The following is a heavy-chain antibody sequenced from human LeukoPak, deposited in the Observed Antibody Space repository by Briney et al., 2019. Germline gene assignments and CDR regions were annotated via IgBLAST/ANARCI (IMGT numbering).Heavy chain of an antibody. CDR2: ISAYNGNT. J-gene: IGHJ2*01. CDR1: GYTFTSYG. D-gene: IGHD3-22*01. Sequence: GASVKVSCKASGYTFTSYGISWVRQAPGQGLEWMGWISAYNGNTNYAQKLQGRVTMTTDTSTSTAYMELRSLRSDDTAVYYCARGYYDSSGYYPYWYLDLWGRGTLVTVSS. CDR3: ARGYYDSSGYYPYWYLDL. V-gene: IGHV1-18*01.